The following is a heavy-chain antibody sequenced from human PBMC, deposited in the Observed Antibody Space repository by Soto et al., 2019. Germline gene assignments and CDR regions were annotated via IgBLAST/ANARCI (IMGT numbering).Heavy chain of an antibody. Sequence: SETLSLTCTVSGGSIRGYYWSWIRQPPGKELELIGYIFYSGTPTYSPSFRSRVTISVDTSQNQFSLRLNTVTAADTAVYYCARGFDRYGAGSFYNYWGPGTLVTV. CDR2: IFYSGTP. V-gene: IGHV4-59*01. CDR1: GGSIRGYY. D-gene: IGHD3-10*01. J-gene: IGHJ4*02. CDR3: ARGFDRYGAGSFYNY.